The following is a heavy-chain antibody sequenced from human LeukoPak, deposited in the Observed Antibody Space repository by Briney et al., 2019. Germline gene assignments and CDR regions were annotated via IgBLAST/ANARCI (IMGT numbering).Heavy chain of an antibody. V-gene: IGHV3-7*01. J-gene: IGHJ4*02. Sequence: PGGSLRLSCAASGFTFSSYGMHWVRQAPGKGLEWVANIREDGNEKYYVDSVKGRFTISRDNAKNSLWLQMNSLRAEDTAVYYCATSSGWRLDYWGQGTLVAVSS. CDR2: IREDGNEK. D-gene: IGHD3-22*01. CDR1: GFTFSSYG. CDR3: ATSSGWRLDY.